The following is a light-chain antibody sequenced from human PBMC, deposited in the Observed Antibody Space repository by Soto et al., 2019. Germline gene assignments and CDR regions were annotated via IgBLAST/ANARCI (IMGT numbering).Light chain of an antibody. Sequence: QSVLTQAPSASGTPGQRVTISCSGSSSNIGSKTVNWYQQLPGMAPKLLIFNNHQRPSAVPDRFSGSKSGTSASLAISGLQSEDEADYYCAAWDDSLNACVFGTGTKVTVL. CDR3: AAWDDSLNACV. J-gene: IGLJ1*01. V-gene: IGLV1-44*01. CDR1: SSNIGSKT. CDR2: NNH.